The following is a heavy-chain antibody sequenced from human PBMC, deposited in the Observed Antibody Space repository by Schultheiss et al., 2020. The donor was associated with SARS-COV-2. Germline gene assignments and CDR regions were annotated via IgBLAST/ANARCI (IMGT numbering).Heavy chain of an antibody. CDR1: GFTFRNYG. CDR3: AKEHSSGPFFDY. V-gene: IGHV3-33*06. D-gene: IGHD3-22*01. J-gene: IGHJ4*02. Sequence: GESLKISCAASGFTFRNYGMHWVRQAPGKGLEWVAVSWYDGSKKYYADSVKGRFTISRDNSKNTLYLQMNSLRAEDTAVYYCAKEHSSGPFFDYWGQGTLVTVSS. CDR2: SWYDGSKK.